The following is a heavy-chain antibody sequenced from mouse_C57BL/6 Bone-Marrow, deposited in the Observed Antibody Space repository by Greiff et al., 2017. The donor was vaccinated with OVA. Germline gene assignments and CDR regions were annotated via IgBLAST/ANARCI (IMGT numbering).Heavy chain of an antibody. CDR2: IHPNSGST. CDR3: AREPSNFDV. J-gene: IGHJ1*03. Sequence: QVQLQQPGAELVKPGASVKLSCKASGYTFTSYWLHGVKQRPGQGLGWIGMIHPNSGSTNYNEKFKSKATLTVDKSSSTAYMQLSSLTSEDSAVYYCAREPSNFDVWGTGTTVTVSS. CDR1: GYTFTSYW. V-gene: IGHV1-64*01.